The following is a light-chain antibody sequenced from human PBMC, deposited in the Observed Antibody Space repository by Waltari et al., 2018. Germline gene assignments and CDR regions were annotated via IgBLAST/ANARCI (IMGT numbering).Light chain of an antibody. Sequence: DIQMTQSPSTLSASVGDRVTITCRASQSIGSLLAWYQQKPGKAPKLLIYDASSLESGVPSRLSGSGSGTEFTRTINSLQPDDFATYYCQQYNSYSATFGKGTKVEIK. J-gene: IGKJ1*01. CDR3: QQYNSYSAT. V-gene: IGKV1-5*01. CDR2: DAS. CDR1: QSIGSL.